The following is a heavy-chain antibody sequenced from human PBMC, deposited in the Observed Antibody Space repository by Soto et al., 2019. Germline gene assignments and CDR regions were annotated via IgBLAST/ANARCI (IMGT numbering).Heavy chain of an antibody. D-gene: IGHD6-6*01. J-gene: IGHJ6*02. CDR3: ARDSRIXAPRPPATLYYYYGMDV. CDR2: IYTSGST. Sequence: PSETLSLTCTVSGGSISSCYWSWIRQPAGKGLEWIGRIYTSGSTNYNPSLKSRVTMSVDTSKNQFSLKLSSVTAADTAVYYCARDSRIXAPRPPATLYYYYGMDVWGQGTTVTVSS. CDR1: GGSISSCY. V-gene: IGHV4-4*07.